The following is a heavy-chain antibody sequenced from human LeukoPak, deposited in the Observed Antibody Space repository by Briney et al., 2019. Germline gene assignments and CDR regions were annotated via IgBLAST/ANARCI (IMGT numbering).Heavy chain of an antibody. D-gene: IGHD3-10*01. CDR1: GFTFSSYW. CDR3: ARDSYGSGRSPKY. CDR2: IKQDGSEK. V-gene: IGHV3-7*03. Sequence: GSLRLSCAASGFTFSSYWMSWVRQAPGKGLEWVANIKQDGSEKYYVDSVKGRFTISRDNAKNSLYLQMNSLRAEDTAVYYCARDSYGSGRSPKYWGQGTLVTVSS. J-gene: IGHJ4*02.